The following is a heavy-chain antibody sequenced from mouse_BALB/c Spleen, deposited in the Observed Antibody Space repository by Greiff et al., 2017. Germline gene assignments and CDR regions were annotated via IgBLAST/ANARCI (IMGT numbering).Heavy chain of an antibody. Sequence: QVQLQQSGAELAKPGASVKMSCKASGYTFTSYWMHWVNQRPGQGLEWIGYINPSTGYTEYNQKFKDKATLTADKSSSTAYMQLSSLTSEDSAVYYCARSAGITTGYYYAMDYWGQGTSVTVSS. D-gene: IGHD2-4*01. V-gene: IGHV1-7*01. CDR3: ARSAGITTGYYYAMDY. CDR2: INPSTGYT. J-gene: IGHJ4*01. CDR1: GYTFTSYW.